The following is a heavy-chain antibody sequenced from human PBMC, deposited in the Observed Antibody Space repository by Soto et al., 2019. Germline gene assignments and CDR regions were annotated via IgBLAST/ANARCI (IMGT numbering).Heavy chain of an antibody. CDR1: GFNFNIYG. D-gene: IGHD3-9*01. J-gene: IGHJ6*04. Sequence: QVQLVESGGGVVQPGKSLRLSCAASGFNFNIYGMHWVRQAPGRGLEWVAAISYNGSSESYSDSVKGRFTITRDRAQNTLDLQMNSQTVEDTAVYDCGKEGLEDQRYYGLDVWGKGTTVTVSS. V-gene: IGHV3-30*18. CDR3: GKEGLEDQRYYGLDV. CDR2: ISYNGSSE.